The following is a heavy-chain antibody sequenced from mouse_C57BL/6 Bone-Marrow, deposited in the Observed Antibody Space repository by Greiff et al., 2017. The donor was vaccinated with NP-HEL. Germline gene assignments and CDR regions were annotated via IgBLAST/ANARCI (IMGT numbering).Heavy chain of an antibody. D-gene: IGHD1-1*01. V-gene: IGHV7-3*01. CDR1: GFTFTDYY. Sequence: EVQLVESGGGLVQPGGSLSLSCAASGFTFTDYYMSWVRQPPGKALEWLGFISNKAHGYTTEYSSSVKGRFTISRDTSQSILYLQMNALRAVDSATYYCARYNYGSSLWFAYWGQGTLVTVSA. J-gene: IGHJ3*01. CDR2: ISNKAHGYTT. CDR3: ARYNYGSSLWFAY.